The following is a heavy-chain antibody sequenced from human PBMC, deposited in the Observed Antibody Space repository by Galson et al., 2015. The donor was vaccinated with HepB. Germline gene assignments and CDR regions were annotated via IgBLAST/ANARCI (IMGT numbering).Heavy chain of an antibody. Sequence: SLRLSCAASGFTFSSYWMSWVRQAPGKGLEWVANIKQDGSEKYYVDSVKGRFTISRDNAKNSLYLQMNSLRAEDTAVYYCARDGFVIGSGSHYFDYWGQGTLVTVSS. CDR2: IKQDGSEK. CDR3: ARDGFVIGSGSHYFDY. J-gene: IGHJ4*02. V-gene: IGHV3-7*01. CDR1: GFTFSSYW. D-gene: IGHD3-10*01.